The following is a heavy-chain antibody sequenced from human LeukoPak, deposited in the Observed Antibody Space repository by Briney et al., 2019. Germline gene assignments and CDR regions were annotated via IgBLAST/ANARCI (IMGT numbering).Heavy chain of an antibody. V-gene: IGHV3-23*01. J-gene: IGHJ6*02. CDR1: GFTFSTFA. Sequence: GGSLRLSCAASGFTFSTFAMSWVRQAPGSGLEWVSCFSGSGASTYYADSVKGRFTISRDNSKNTLYLQMNSLRAADTAVYYCAKFSPTPLLNYYYYGMDACGQGTTVTVSS. CDR2: FSGSGAST. CDR3: AKFSPTPLLNYYYYGMDA.